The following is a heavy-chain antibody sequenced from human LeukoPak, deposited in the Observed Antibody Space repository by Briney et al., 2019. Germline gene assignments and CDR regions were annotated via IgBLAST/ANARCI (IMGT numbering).Heavy chain of an antibody. CDR3: ARDRQQLALYYFDY. CDR2: ISYDGSNK. J-gene: IGHJ4*02. D-gene: IGHD6-13*01. Sequence: GGSLRLSCAASGFTFSSYPMHWVRQAPGKGLEWVAVISYDGSNKYYADSVKGRFTISRDNSKNTLYLQMNSLRAEDTAVYYCARDRQQLALYYFDYWGQGTLVTVSS. CDR1: GFTFSSYP. V-gene: IGHV3-30-3*01.